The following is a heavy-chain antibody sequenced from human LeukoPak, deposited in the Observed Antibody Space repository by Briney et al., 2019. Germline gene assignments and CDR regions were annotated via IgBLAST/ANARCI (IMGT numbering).Heavy chain of an antibody. CDR1: GGSISSGSYY. V-gene: IGHV4-61*10. D-gene: IGHD3-16*02. CDR2: INHSGRT. Sequence: PSETLSLTCTVSGGSISSGSYYWSWIRQPAGKGLEWIGEINHSGRTNYNPSLKSRVTISVDTSKNQFSLKLSSVTAADTAVYYCARAFPPYDYVWGSYRSRGAFDYWGQGTLVTVSS. J-gene: IGHJ4*02. CDR3: ARAFPPYDYVWGSYRSRGAFDY.